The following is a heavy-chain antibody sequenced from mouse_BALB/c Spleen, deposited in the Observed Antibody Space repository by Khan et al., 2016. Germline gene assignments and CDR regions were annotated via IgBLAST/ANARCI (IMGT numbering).Heavy chain of an antibody. D-gene: IGHD1-1*01. CDR1: GYSITSGYY. CDR3: ARWDFGSRRYYFDY. Sequence: EVQLQESGPGLVKPSQSLSLTCSVTGYSITSGYYWNWIRQFPGNKLEWMGYISYDGSNNYNPSLKNRFSITRDTSRNQFFLKFNSVTTEDTATYYCARWDFGSRRYYFDYWGQVTTLTVSS. J-gene: IGHJ2*01. CDR2: ISYDGSN. V-gene: IGHV3-6*02.